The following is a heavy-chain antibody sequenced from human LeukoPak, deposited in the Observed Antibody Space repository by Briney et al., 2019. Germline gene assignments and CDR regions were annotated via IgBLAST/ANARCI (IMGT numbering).Heavy chain of an antibody. CDR2: INDIGST. V-gene: IGHV4-34*01. CDR1: GGPFSGYY. J-gene: IGHJ6*03. CDR3: ARLKQYSTSSRVGGMDV. D-gene: IGHD1-26*01. Sequence: SETLSLTCAVFGGPFSGYYWTWIRQPPGKGLEWIGEINDIGSTNYNPSLKSRVTVSVDTSKYQFSLKLRSVTAADTAVYYCARLKQYSTSSRVGGMDVWGKGTTVTVSS.